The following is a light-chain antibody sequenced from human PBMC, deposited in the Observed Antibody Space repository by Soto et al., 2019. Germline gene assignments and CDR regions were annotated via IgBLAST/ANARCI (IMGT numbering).Light chain of an antibody. CDR1: SSDVGGYNY. CDR3: SSYTSISGWV. Sequence: QSALTQPASVSGSPGQSITISCTGTSSDVGGYNYVSWYQQHPGKAPKLMIYEVSNRPSGVSNRFSGSKSGNTASLTISGLQAEDEADYYCSSYTSISGWVFGVGTKLTVL. CDR2: EVS. J-gene: IGLJ3*02. V-gene: IGLV2-14*01.